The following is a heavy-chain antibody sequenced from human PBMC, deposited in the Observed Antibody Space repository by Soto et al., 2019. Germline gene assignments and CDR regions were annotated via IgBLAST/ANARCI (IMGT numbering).Heavy chain of an antibody. CDR2: IIPIFGTA. CDR3: ARMVRGVISYYYYGMDV. CDR1: GGTFSSDA. J-gene: IGHJ6*02. V-gene: IGHV1-69*06. D-gene: IGHD3-10*01. Sequence: GASVKVSCKASGGTFSSDAISWVRQAPGQGLEWMGGIIPIFGTANYAQKFQGRVTITADKSTSTAYMELSSLRSEDTAVYYCARMVRGVISYYYYGMDVWGQGTTVTVSS.